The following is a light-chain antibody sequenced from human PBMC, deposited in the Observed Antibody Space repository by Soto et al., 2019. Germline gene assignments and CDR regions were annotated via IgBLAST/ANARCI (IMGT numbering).Light chain of an antibody. J-gene: IGLJ2*01. CDR3: AAWDGSLNVVL. Sequence: QSVLTQPPSASGTPVQRGTLSCSGSSSNIGTNTVNWYQQLPGSAPQLLLYSTNQRPSGVPGRFSGSKSGTSASLAISGLQSDDEADYYCAAWDGSLNVVLFGGGTKVTVL. CDR1: SSNIGTNT. V-gene: IGLV1-44*01. CDR2: STN.